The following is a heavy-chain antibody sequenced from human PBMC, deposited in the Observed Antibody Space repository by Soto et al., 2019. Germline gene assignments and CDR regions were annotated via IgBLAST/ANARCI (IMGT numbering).Heavy chain of an antibody. CDR1: GFTFSNAW. V-gene: IGHV3-15*07. CDR3: ANQKCSGGSCTVGFDY. J-gene: IGHJ4*02. Sequence: GGSLRLSCAASGFTFSNAWINWVRQAPGKGLEWVGRIKSKTDGGSTYYADSVKGRFTISRDNSKNSLYLQMNSLRTEDTALYYCANQKCSGGSCTVGFDYWGQGTLVTVSS. CDR2: IKSKTDGGST. D-gene: IGHD2-15*01.